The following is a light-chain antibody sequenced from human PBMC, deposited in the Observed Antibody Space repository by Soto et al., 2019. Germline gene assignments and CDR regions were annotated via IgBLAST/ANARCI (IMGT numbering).Light chain of an antibody. CDR3: QQYNSYPWT. V-gene: IGKV1-5*03. CDR2: QAS. J-gene: IGKJ1*01. Sequence: DIQMTQSPSTLSASVGDRVTITCRASQSIRSWLAWYQQRPGKAPKLLIYQASSLEIGVPSRFSGSGSGTEFTLTISSLQPDDFATYYGQQYNSYPWTFGQGTKVEIK. CDR1: QSIRSW.